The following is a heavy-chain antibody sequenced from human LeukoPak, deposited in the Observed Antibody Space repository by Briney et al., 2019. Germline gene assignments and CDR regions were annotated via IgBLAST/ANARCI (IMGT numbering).Heavy chain of an antibody. J-gene: IGHJ6*02. CDR2: ISGSGGST. V-gene: IGHV3-23*01. CDR1: GFTVSSNY. D-gene: IGHD3-22*01. Sequence: GRSLRLSCAASGFTVSSNYMSWVRQAPGKGLEWVSAISGSGGSTYYADSVKGRFTISRDNSKNTLYLQMNSLRAEDTAVYYCAKSGGYAFYYYYGMDVWGQGTTVTVSS. CDR3: AKSGGYAFYYYYGMDV.